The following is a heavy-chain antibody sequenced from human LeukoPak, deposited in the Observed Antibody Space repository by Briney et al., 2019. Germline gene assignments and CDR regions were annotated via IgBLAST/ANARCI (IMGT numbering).Heavy chain of an antibody. V-gene: IGHV4-4*07. CDR1: GGFINSYY. Sequence: SETLSLTCSISGGFINSYYWSWIRQPAGKGLEWIGRIYTSGITNYNPSLKSRVTMSVDTFKHRFSLKLSSVTAADTAVYYCARDLRIEAAGTVGAFHIWGQGTMVTVSS. J-gene: IGHJ3*02. D-gene: IGHD6-13*01. CDR3: ARDLRIEAAGTVGAFHI. CDR2: IYTSGIT.